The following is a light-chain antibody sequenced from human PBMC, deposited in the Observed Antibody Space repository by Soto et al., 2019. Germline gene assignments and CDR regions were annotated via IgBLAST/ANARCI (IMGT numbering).Light chain of an antibody. CDR2: KAS. J-gene: IGKJ1*01. Sequence: DIQMTQSPSTLSASVGDRVTITCRASQSISSWLAWYQQKPGKAPKLLIYKASSLESGVPSRFSGSGSGTEYTLTISSMQLHYFATNSCQQYNCYARTFGQGTKVEIK. CDR3: QQYNCYART. CDR1: QSISSW. V-gene: IGKV1-5*03.